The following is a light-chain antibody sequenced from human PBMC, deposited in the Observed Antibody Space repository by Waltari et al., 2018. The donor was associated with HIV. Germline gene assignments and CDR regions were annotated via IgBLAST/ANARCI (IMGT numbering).Light chain of an antibody. CDR1: DPYAGSHY. J-gene: IGLJ2*01. CDR2: NNN. V-gene: IGLV1-47*01. CDR3: GAWDDNLRGL. Sequence: QAVLTQPPSASASPGQKITISCSGSDPYAGSHYSYWYHQFPGRAPKLLLHNNNQRSSGVPDRFSGSKSGTSASLTISGLRSEDEGTYFCGAWDDNLRGLFGAGTKLTVL.